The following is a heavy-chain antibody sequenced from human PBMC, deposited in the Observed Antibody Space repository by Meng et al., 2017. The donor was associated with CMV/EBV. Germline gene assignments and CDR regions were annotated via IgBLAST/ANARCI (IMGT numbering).Heavy chain of an antibody. CDR1: GGSISSSSYY. J-gene: IGHJ4*02. CDR3: ARVGSSSWYDLNYFDY. Sequence: SETLSLTCTVSGGSISSSSYYWGWIRQPPGKGLEWTGSIYYSGSTYYNPSLKSRVTISVDTSKNQFSLKLSSVTAADTAVYYCARVGSSSWYDLNYFDYWGQGTLVTVSS. V-gene: IGHV4-39*07. D-gene: IGHD6-13*01. CDR2: IYYSGST.